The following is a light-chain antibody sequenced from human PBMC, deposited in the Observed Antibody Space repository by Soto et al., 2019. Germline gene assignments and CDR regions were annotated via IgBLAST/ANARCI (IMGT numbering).Light chain of an antibody. J-gene: IGLJ2*01. CDR1: SSDIGAYKY. CDR2: EVS. Sequence: QSALTQPASVSGSPGQSITISCTGTSSDIGAYKYVSWYQQHPGKAPKLMIYEVSHRPSGVSNRFSGSKSGNTASLTISGLQAEDEADYYCSSYTTRVTLVFGGGTKLTVL. CDR3: SSYTTRVTLV. V-gene: IGLV2-14*01.